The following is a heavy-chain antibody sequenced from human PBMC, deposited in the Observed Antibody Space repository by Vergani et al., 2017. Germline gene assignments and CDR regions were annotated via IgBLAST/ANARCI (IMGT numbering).Heavy chain of an antibody. J-gene: IGHJ2*01. V-gene: IGHV3-20*04. D-gene: IGHD3-16*01. CDR1: GFTFDDYG. CDR2: INWNGGST. CDR3: VKDNDYDADGPFDL. Sequence: EVQLVESGGGVVRPGGSLRLSCAASGFTFDDYGMSWVRQAPGKGLEWVSGINWNGGSTGYADSVKGRFTISRDNAKNSLYLQMNNLRHEDTALYFCVKDNDYDADGPFDLWGRGTLVTVSS.